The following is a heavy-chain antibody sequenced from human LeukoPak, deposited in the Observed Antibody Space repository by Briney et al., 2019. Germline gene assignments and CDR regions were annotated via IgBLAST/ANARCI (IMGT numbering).Heavy chain of an antibody. CDR1: GYTFTSYG. J-gene: IGHJ3*02. CDR2: ISAYNGNT. Sequence: ASVKVSCKASGYTFTSYGISWVRQAPGQGLEWMGWISAYNGNTNYAQKLQGRVTMTTDTSTSTAYKELRSLRSDDTAVYYCARDPRPKDSRVVPGAFDIWGQGTMVTVSS. D-gene: IGHD2-2*01. V-gene: IGHV1-18*01. CDR3: ARDPRPKDSRVVPGAFDI.